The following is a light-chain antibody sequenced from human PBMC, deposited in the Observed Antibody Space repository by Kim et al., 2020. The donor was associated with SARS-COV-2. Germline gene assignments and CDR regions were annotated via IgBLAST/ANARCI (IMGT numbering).Light chain of an antibody. CDR2: DAS. Sequence: LPPGERATLSCRASRSVSSYLAWYQHKPGQAPRLLIYDASNRASGIPARFSGSGSGTDFTLTISSLEPGDFAVYYCQQRSDWPITFGQGTRLEIK. V-gene: IGKV3-11*01. J-gene: IGKJ5*01. CDR1: RSVSSY. CDR3: QQRSDWPIT.